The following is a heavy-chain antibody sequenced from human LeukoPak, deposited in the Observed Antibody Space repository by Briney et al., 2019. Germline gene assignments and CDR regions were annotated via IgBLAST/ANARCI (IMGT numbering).Heavy chain of an antibody. D-gene: IGHD3-16*01. CDR3: AATAAITSNLDY. CDR1: GFTFSSYE. CDR2: ISSSGSTI. V-gene: IGHV3-48*03. Sequence: GGSLRLSCAASGFTFSSYEMNWVRQAPGKGLEWVSYISSSGSTIYYADSVKGRFTISRDNAKNSLYLRMNSLRAEDTAVYYCAATAAITSNLDYWGQGTLVTVSS. J-gene: IGHJ4*02.